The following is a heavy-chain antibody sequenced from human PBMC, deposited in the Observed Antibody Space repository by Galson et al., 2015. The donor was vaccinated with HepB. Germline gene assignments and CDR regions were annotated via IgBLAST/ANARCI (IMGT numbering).Heavy chain of an antibody. J-gene: IGHJ5*02. Sequence: SLRLSCAASGFSFSDFYMTWIRQAPGKGLEWISYISGSGTTTYYADSLKGRCTVSRDNVKKSLFLQMNRLRAEDTAVYYCAKAAGWFDPLGQGTLVTVSS. CDR1: GFSFSDFY. V-gene: IGHV3-11*01. D-gene: IGHD3-10*01. CDR2: ISGSGTTT. CDR3: AKAAGWFDP.